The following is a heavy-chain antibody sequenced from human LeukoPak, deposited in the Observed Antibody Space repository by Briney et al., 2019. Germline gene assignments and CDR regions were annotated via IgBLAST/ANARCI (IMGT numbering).Heavy chain of an antibody. CDR2: IRYDGNNK. CDR1: GFTFSTYP. CDR3: AKIGDYYNLDY. Sequence: GGSLRLSCAASGFTFSTYPIHWVRQAPGKGLEWVAFIRYDGNNKYYADSVKGRFTISRDNSKNTLYLQMNSLRAEDTAVYYCAKIGDYYNLDYWGQGTLVTVSS. J-gene: IGHJ4*02. D-gene: IGHD3-10*01. V-gene: IGHV3-30*02.